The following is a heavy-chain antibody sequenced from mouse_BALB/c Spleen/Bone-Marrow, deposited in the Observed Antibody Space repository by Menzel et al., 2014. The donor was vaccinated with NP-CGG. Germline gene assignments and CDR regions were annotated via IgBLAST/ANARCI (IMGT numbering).Heavy chain of an antibody. CDR2: ILPGSGTA. V-gene: IGHV1-9*01. CDR3: ARAPVVPYYFDC. Sequence: VKLMESGAELMKPGASVKISCKATGYTFSNYWIDWVKQRPGHGLEWIGEILPGSGTANYNEKFKGKATFTADTSSNTAYMQLSSLTSEDSALYYCARAPVVPYYFDCWGQGTTLTVSS. CDR1: GYTFSNYW. J-gene: IGHJ2*01. D-gene: IGHD1-1*01.